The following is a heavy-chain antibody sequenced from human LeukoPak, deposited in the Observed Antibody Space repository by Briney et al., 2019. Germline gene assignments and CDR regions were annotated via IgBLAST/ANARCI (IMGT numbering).Heavy chain of an antibody. J-gene: IGHJ4*02. V-gene: IGHV3-43*02. CDR1: GFTFDDYA. D-gene: IGHD3-10*01. CDR2: ISGDGGST. Sequence: GGSLRLSCAASGFTFDDYAMHWVRQGPGKGLEWVSLISGDGGSTYYADSVKGRFTMSRDNSKNTLYVETNSLRAEDTAVYYCARGPIWGNYGWSYFDYWGQGTPVTV. CDR3: ARGPIWGNYGWSYFDY.